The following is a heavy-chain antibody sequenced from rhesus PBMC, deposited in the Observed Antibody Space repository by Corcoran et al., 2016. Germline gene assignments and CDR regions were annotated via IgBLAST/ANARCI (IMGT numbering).Heavy chain of an antibody. Sequence: QVQLQESGPGVVQPSETLSLTCAVPGSASSDSYRWSWIRQPPGKGLEWIGYIYGSSTSTNYNPSLKSRVTISKDTAKNQFSLKLSSVTAADTAVYYCARDSGGWSNFFDYWGQGVLVTVSS. CDR3: ARDSGGWSNFFDY. V-gene: IGHV4S10*01. D-gene: IGHD6-37*01. CDR2: IYGSSTST. CDR1: GSASSDSYR. J-gene: IGHJ4*01.